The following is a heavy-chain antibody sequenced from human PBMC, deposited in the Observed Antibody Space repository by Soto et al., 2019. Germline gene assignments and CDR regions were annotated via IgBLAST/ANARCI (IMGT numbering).Heavy chain of an antibody. CDR1: GFTFSDYY. CDR3: ARDRALDTAMVRYFDY. V-gene: IGHV3-11*06. CDR2: ISSSSSYT. Sequence: GGSLRLSCAASGFTFSDYYMSWIRQAPGKGLEWVPYISSSSSYTNYADSVKGRFTISRDNAKNSLYLQMNSLRAEDTAVYYCARDRALDTAMVRYFDYWGQGTLVTVSS. D-gene: IGHD5-18*01. J-gene: IGHJ4*02.